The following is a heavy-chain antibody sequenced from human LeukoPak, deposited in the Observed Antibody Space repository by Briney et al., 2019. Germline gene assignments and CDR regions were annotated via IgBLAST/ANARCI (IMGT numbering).Heavy chain of an antibody. CDR2: ISASGGSI. J-gene: IGHJ6*02. CDR1: GFFFNSCA. V-gene: IGHV3-23*01. D-gene: IGHD3-10*01. Sequence: GGSLRLSCAASGFFFNSCAMSWFRQPPGKGLEWVSFISASGGSIYYADSVKGRFTISRDNSKNTVHLQMNSLRAEDTAVYYCAKKASGLIRGVIEPYYYYGMDVWGQGTTVTVSS. CDR3: AKKASGLIRGVIEPYYYYGMDV.